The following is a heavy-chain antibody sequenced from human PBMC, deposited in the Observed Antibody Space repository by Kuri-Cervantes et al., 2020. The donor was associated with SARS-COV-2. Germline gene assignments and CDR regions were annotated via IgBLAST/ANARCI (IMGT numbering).Heavy chain of an antibody. CDR3: VKDYYGSGINWIFDS. CDR1: GFTFSIYA. V-gene: IGHV3-23*01. CDR2: ISGSGATT. Sequence: LSLTCAPSGFTFSIYAMNWVRQGPRKGLEWVSGISGSGATTYYVDSVKGRFTISGDNSKNTLYLQMDSLRADDTAVYYCVKDYYGSGINWIFDSWGQGALVTVSS. D-gene: IGHD3-10*01. J-gene: IGHJ4*02.